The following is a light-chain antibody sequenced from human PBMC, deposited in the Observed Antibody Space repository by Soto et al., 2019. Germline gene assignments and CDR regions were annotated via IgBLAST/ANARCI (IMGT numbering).Light chain of an antibody. CDR2: KAS. CDR3: QQYNNNSPWT. V-gene: IGKV1-5*03. J-gene: IGKJ1*01. CDR1: QSIGSW. Sequence: DIQMTQSPPTLSASVGDRVTITCRASQSIGSWLAWYQQKPGKAPDLLIYKASNLENGVPSRFSGSGSGTEFTLTISILQPDDFATYYCQQYNNNSPWTFGQGTKVEIK.